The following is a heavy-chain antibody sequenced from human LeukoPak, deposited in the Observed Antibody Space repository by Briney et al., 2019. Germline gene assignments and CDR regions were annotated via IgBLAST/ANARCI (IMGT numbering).Heavy chain of an antibody. J-gene: IGHJ4*02. V-gene: IGHV3-23*01. Sequence: PGGSLRLSCAASGFTFSRYAMSWVRQAPGKGLEWVSAISGSGGSTYYADSVKGRFTIPRDNSKNTLYLQMNSLRAEDTAVYYCAKAPHFYDSSGYYYFDYWGQGTLVTVSS. CDR3: AKAPHFYDSSGYYYFDY. CDR1: GFTFSRYA. CDR2: ISGSGGST. D-gene: IGHD3-22*01.